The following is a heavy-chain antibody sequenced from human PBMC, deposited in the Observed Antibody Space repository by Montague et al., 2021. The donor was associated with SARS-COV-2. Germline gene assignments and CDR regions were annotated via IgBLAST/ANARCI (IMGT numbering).Heavy chain of an antibody. CDR1: GGSISSYY. Sequence: SETLSPTCIVSGGSISSYYWSWIRQPPGKGLEWIGYIYYSGSTNYNPSLKSRVTISVDTSKNQFSLKLSSVTAADTAVYYCARWGLYGGNPGDGAFDIWGQGTMVTVSS. CDR2: IYYSGST. J-gene: IGHJ3*02. V-gene: IGHV4-59*01. CDR3: ARWGLYGGNPGDGAFDI. D-gene: IGHD4-23*01.